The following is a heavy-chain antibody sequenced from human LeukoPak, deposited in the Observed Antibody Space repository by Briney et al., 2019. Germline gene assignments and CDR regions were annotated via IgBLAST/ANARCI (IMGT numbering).Heavy chain of an antibody. CDR3: AKDGLSGSAYGDPYYFDY. V-gene: IGHV3-23*01. Sequence: GGSLRLSCAASGFTFSSYAMSWVRQAPGKGLEWVSAISGSGGSTYYADSVKGRFTISRDNSKNTLYLQMNSLRAEDTAVYYCAKDGLSGSAYGDPYYFDYWGQGTLVTVSS. J-gene: IGHJ4*02. D-gene: IGHD4-17*01. CDR2: ISGSGGST. CDR1: GFTFSSYA.